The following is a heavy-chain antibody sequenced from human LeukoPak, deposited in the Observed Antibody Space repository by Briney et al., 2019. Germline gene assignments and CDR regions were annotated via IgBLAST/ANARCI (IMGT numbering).Heavy chain of an antibody. CDR3: ARDHHCSGGSCPLYYYYGMDV. J-gene: IGHJ6*02. CDR2: ISAYSGNT. V-gene: IGHV1-18*01. CDR1: GYPFSSYG. D-gene: IGHD2-15*01. Sequence: ASVKVSCKTSGYPFSSYGISWVRQAPGQGLEWMGWISAYSGNTNYAQKLQGRVTMTTDTSTSTAYMELRSLRSDDTAVYYCARDHHCSGGSCPLYYYYGMDVWGQGTTVTVSS.